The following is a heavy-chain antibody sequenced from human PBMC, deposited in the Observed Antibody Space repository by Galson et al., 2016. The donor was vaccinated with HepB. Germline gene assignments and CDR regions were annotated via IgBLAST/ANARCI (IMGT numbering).Heavy chain of an antibody. V-gene: IGHV2-5*02. Sequence: PALVKPTQTLTLTCTFSGFSLTTRGASVGWLRQTPGKALECLALIYWADDKRYSPALKNRLTVNKNTPNNQVVLTMTNMDPMDTATYYCAHSGATGAVFESWGQGSLVTVSS. CDR3: AHSGATGAVFES. J-gene: IGHJ4*02. D-gene: IGHD1-26*01. CDR2: IYWADDK. CDR1: GFSLTTRGAS.